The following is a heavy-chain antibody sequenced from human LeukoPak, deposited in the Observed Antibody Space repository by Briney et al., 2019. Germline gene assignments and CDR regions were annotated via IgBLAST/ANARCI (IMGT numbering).Heavy chain of an antibody. J-gene: IGHJ3*02. V-gene: IGHV3-33*01. D-gene: IGHD3-10*01. CDR2: IWYDGSNK. CDR3: ARDPYGSGSTSFDI. CDR1: GFTFRSYG. Sequence: HPGGSLRLSCAASGFTFRSYGMHWVRQAPGKGLEWVAVIWYDGSNKYYADSVKGRFTISRDNSKNTLYLQMNSLRAEDTAVYYCARDPYGSGSTSFDIWGQGSMVPVSS.